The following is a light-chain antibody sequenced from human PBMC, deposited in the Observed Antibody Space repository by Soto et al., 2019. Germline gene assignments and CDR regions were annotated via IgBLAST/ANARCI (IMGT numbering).Light chain of an antibody. V-gene: IGKV3-15*01. CDR3: QQHNNWPLT. J-gene: IGKJ4*01. CDR2: RAS. Sequence: EVVMTQSPATLSVSPGERATLSCRASQSVSSNLAWYQQKVGQAPRLLIYRASTRATGIPAWFSGSGSGTEFTLTISSLQSEDFAVYYCQQHNNWPLTFGGGTKVEIK. CDR1: QSVSSN.